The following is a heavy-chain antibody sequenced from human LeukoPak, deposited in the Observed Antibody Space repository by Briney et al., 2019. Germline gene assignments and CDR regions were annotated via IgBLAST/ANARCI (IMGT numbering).Heavy chain of an antibody. CDR2: ISGSGGST. CDR3: AKDIAPEDYGDYYYGMDV. Sequence: GGSLRLSCAASGFPFSSYAVSWVRQAPGTGLEWVSSISGSGGSTYYADSVKGRFTISRDNSKNMLYLQMNSLRAEDTAVYYCAKDIAPEDYGDYYYGMDVWGQGTTVTVSS. D-gene: IGHD4-17*01. J-gene: IGHJ6*02. V-gene: IGHV3-23*01. CDR1: GFPFSSYA.